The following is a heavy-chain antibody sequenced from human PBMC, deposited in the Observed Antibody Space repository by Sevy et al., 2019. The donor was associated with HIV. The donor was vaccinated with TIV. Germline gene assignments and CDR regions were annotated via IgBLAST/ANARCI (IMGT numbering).Heavy chain of an antibody. V-gene: IGHV1-46*01. D-gene: IGHD3-9*01. CDR3: ARDSDNYDILTGYYPFDY. J-gene: IGHJ4*02. Sequence: ASVKVSCKASGYTFTSYYMHWVRQAPGQGLEWMGIINPNGGSTSYAQKFQGRVTMTRDTSTSTVYMELSSLRSEDTAVYYCARDSDNYDILTGYYPFDYWGQGTLVTVSS. CDR2: INPNGGST. CDR1: GYTFTSYY.